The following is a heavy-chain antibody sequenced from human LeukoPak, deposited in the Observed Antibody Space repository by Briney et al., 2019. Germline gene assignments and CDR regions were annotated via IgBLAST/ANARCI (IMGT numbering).Heavy chain of an antibody. Sequence: SETLSLTCNVSGGSISSYYWSWIRQAPGKGLEWMGYIYYSGSTNYNPSLKSRVTISVDTSKNQVSLKLSSVTAADTAVYYCARHSPGGARKAFDIWGQGTMVTVSP. CDR1: GGSISSYY. J-gene: IGHJ3*02. V-gene: IGHV4-59*08. CDR2: IYYSGST. D-gene: IGHD3-16*01. CDR3: ARHSPGGARKAFDI.